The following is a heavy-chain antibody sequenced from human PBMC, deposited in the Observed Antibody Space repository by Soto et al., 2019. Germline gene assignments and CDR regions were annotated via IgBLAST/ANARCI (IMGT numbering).Heavy chain of an antibody. CDR3: ARDVPRITIFGYNWFDP. CDR2: IKQDGSEK. D-gene: IGHD3-3*01. V-gene: IGHV3-7*01. CDR1: GFTFSIYW. J-gene: IGHJ5*02. Sequence: GGSLRLSCAASGFTFSIYWMSWVRHAPGKGLEWVANIKQDGSEKYYVDSVKGRFTISRDNAKNSLYLQMNSLRAEDTAVYYCARDVPRITIFGYNWFDPWGQGTLVTVSS.